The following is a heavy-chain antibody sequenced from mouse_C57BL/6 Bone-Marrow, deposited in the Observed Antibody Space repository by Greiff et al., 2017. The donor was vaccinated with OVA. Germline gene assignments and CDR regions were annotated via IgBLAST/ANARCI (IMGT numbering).Heavy chain of an antibody. Sequence: QVQLQQPGAELVRPGSSVKLSCKASGYTFTSYWMDWVKQRPGQGLEWIGNIYPSDSETHSNQKFKVQAPLTVDQSSSTAYMQLSSLTSEDTAVYYGARSRTTVVGRDYAKDYWGQGTSVTVST. CDR2: IYPSDSET. D-gene: IGHD1-1*01. V-gene: IGHV1-61*01. CDR3: ARSRTTVVGRDYAKDY. CDR1: GYTFTSYW. J-gene: IGHJ4*01.